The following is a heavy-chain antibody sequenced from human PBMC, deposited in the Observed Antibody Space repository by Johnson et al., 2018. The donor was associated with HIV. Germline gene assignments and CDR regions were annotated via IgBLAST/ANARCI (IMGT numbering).Heavy chain of an antibody. CDR2: IWYDGSNK. V-gene: IGHV3-33*01. D-gene: IGHD1-1*01. J-gene: IGHJ3*02. CDR3: AREGTSERAGFDI. CDR1: GFTFSNYG. Sequence: QVQLMESGGGVVQPGRSLRLSCAASGFTFSNYGMHWVRQAPGKGLEWVAVIWYDGSNKYYADSVKGRFTISRDNAKNTLYLQMNSLRVDDTAVYYCAREGTSERAGFDIWGQGTMVTVSS.